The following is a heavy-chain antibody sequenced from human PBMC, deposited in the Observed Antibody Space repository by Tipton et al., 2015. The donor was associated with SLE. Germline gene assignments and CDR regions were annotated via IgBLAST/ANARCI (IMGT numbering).Heavy chain of an antibody. CDR2: ISYSGST. Sequence: TLSLTCVVSGDSISTYAWWTWVRQPPGKGLEWIGYISYSGSTNYNPSLKSRVTISVDTSKNQFSLKLSSVTAADTAVYYCARVPFYYYYYMDVWGKGTTVTVSS. CDR3: ARVPFYYYYYMDV. J-gene: IGHJ6*03. V-gene: IGHV4-4*02. CDR1: GDSISTYAW.